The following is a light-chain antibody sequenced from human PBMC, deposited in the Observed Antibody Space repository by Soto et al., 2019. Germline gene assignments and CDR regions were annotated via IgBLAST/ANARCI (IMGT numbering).Light chain of an antibody. CDR2: AAS. Sequence: AIRMTQSPSSFSASTGDRVTITCRASQGISSYLAWYQQKPGKAPKLMLYAASTLQSGVPSRFSGSGSGTDFTLTISCLQSEDFSTYSCQQYYSYPLPFGPGTKVDI. J-gene: IGKJ3*01. V-gene: IGKV1-8*01. CDR1: QGISSY. CDR3: QQYYSYPLP.